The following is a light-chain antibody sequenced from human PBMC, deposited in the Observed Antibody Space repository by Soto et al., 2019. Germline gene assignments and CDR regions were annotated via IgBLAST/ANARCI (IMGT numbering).Light chain of an antibody. V-gene: IGLV1-51*01. CDR3: GSWDSRLSAYV. Sequence: QSVLTQPPSVSAGPGQKVSISCSGSSSNIGGNSVSWYHQLPGTAPKLLIYDDNKRPSGIPDRFSGSKSGTSATLGITGFQTGDEADYYCGSWDSRLSAYVFGAGTKVA. J-gene: IGLJ1*01. CDR2: DDN. CDR1: SSNIGGNS.